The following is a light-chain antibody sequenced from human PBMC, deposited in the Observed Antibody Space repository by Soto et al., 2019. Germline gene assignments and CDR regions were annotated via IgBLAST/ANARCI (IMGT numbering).Light chain of an antibody. CDR1: QTISSW. V-gene: IGKV1-5*03. CDR3: QQYNSYSWT. CDR2: KAS. J-gene: IGKJ1*01. Sequence: DIQVTQSPSSLSASVGDRVTITCRASQTISSWLAWYQQKPGKAPKLLIYKASTLKSGVPSRFSGSGSGTEFTLTISSLQPDDFATYYCQQYNSYSWTFGQGTKVDIK.